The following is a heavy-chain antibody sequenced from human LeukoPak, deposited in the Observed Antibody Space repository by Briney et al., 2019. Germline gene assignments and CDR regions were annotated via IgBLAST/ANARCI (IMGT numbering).Heavy chain of an antibody. Sequence: ASVKVSCKASGYTFTSYYMHWVRQAPGQGLEWMGIINPSGGSTSYAQKFQGRVTMTGDTSTSTVYMELSSLRAEDTAVYYCARDLEWWLLLYWGQGTLVTVSS. CDR1: GYTFTSYY. J-gene: IGHJ4*02. D-gene: IGHD3-22*01. CDR3: ARDLEWWLLLY. V-gene: IGHV1-46*01. CDR2: INPSGGST.